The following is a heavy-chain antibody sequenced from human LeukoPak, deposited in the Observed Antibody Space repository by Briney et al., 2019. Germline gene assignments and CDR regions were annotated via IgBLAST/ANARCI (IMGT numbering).Heavy chain of an antibody. CDR2: IIPIFGTA. D-gene: IGHD1-20*01. V-gene: IGHV1-69*05. J-gene: IGHJ6*03. Sequence: SVKVSCKASGGTFSSYAISWVRQAPGQGLEWMGGIIPIFGTANYAQKFQGRVTITTDESTSTAYMELSSLRSEDTAVYCCARDRVDNWNLGGYMDVWGKGTTVTVSS. CDR3: ARDRVDNWNLGGYMDV. CDR1: GGTFSSYA.